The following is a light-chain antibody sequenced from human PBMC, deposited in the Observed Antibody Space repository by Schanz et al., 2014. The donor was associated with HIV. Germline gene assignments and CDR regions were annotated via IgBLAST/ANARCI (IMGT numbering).Light chain of an antibody. CDR2: GAS. V-gene: IGKV3D-15*01. CDR3: QQYNNWPPRIT. Sequence: EIVMTQSPATLSVSPGESATLSCRASQSVDTYLAWYQQKPGQAPRLLIYGASSRATGIPDRFSGSGSGTEFTLTISSLQSEDFAAYYCQQYNNWPPRITFGGGTKVEIK. J-gene: IGKJ4*01. CDR1: QSVDTY.